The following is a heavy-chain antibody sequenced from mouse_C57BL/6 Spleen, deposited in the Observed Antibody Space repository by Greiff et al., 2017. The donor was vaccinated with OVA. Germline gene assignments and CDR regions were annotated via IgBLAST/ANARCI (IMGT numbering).Heavy chain of an antibody. CDR3: AGDSSGYFDY. V-gene: IGHV1-82*01. J-gene: IGHJ2*01. D-gene: IGHD3-2*02. Sequence: QVQLQQSGPELVKPGASVKISCKASGYAFSSSWMNWVKQRPGKGREWIGRIYPGDGDTNYNGKFKGKATLTADKSSSTAYMQLSSLTSEDSAVYFGAGDSSGYFDYWGQGTTLTVSS. CDR1: GYAFSSSW. CDR2: IYPGDGDT.